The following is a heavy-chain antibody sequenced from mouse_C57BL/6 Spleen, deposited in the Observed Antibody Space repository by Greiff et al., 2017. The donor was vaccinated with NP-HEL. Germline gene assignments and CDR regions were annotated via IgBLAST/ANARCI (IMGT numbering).Heavy chain of an antibody. CDR1: GFTFSSYA. J-gene: IGHJ2*01. CDR2: ISDGGSYT. Sequence: EVQRVESGGGLVKPGGSLKLSCAASGFTFSSYAMSWVRQTPEKRLEWVATISDGGSYTYYPDNVKGRFTISRDNAKNNLYLQMSHLKSEDTAMYYCAREAYYSNYGFDYWGQGTTLTVSS. D-gene: IGHD2-5*01. V-gene: IGHV5-4*01. CDR3: AREAYYSNYGFDY.